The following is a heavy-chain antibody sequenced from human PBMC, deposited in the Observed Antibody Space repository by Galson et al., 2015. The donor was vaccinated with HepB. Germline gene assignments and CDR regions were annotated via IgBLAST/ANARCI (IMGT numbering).Heavy chain of an antibody. Sequence: SVKVSCKASGYKFTSYYMHWVRQAPGQGLEWMGIINPSGGSTDYAQKFRGRLTMTRDTSTSTVFMELSSLRSEDTAVYYCARAAPLRLRFLEWLNELFDYWGQGTLVTVSS. D-gene: IGHD3-3*01. CDR1: GYKFTSYY. CDR3: ARAAPLRLRFLEWLNELFDY. CDR2: INPSGGST. V-gene: IGHV1-46*01. J-gene: IGHJ4*02.